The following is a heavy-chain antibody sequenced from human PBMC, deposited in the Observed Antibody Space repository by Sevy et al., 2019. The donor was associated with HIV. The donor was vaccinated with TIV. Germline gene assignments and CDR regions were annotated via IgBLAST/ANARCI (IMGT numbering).Heavy chain of an antibody. D-gene: IGHD1-1*01. CDR3: AKGARGTLPAYYYYGMDV. J-gene: IGHJ6*02. CDR2: IYPGDSDT. V-gene: IGHV5-51*01. CDR1: GHTFTDYW. Sequence: GESLKISCKGSGHTFTDYWIVWVRQMPGKGLEWVGIIYPGDSDTRYSPSFQGHVTISADKSITTAYLQWNSLKASDTAMYYCAKGARGTLPAYYYYGMDVWGQGTTVTVSS.